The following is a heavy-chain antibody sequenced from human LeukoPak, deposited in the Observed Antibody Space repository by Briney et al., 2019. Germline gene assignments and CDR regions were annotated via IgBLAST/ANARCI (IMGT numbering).Heavy chain of an antibody. CDR3: ARVMYYYHSSGSIAVYYFDY. Sequence: PGGSLRLSCAASGFTFSSHWMHWVRHAPGKGLVWVSRINSDGSTTSCADSVKGRFTISRDNAKNTLYLQMNSLRAEDTAVYYCARVMYYYHSSGSIAVYYFDYWGQGTLVTVSS. CDR1: GFTFSSHW. V-gene: IGHV3-74*01. CDR2: INSDGSTT. J-gene: IGHJ4*02. D-gene: IGHD3-22*01.